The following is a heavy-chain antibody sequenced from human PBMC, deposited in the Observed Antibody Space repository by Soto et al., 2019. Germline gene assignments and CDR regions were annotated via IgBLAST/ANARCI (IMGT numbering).Heavy chain of an antibody. CDR3: TNLSNYGTSYFDY. D-gene: IGHD3-16*01. CDR1: GFSLRTSGVG. V-gene: IGHV2-5*02. CDR2: IYWDDDK. J-gene: IGHJ4*02. Sequence: QITLKESGPTLVKPTQTLTLTCTFSGFSLRTSGVGVGWIRQPPGKALEWLALIYWDDDKQYSPSLKTRLTLTKETSNSQVVLTMTNMAPVDTAAYYCTNLSNYGTSYFDYWGQGTLVTVSS.